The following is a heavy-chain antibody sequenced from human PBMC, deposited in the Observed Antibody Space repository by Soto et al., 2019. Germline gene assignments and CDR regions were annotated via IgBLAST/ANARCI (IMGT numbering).Heavy chain of an antibody. CDR3: AREMWTRSGPQNFFDY. CDR1: GYSFTTYG. J-gene: IGHJ4*02. Sequence: QVQLVQSEGEMKQPGASVKVSCKASGYSFTTYGFCWVRQVPGQGLEWMGYISPSSGYTTYAPNLQDRVIMTTDSSTTTVYMELRSLRSDDTAVYYCAREMWTRSGPQNFFDYGGQGALVTVSS. V-gene: IGHV1-18*01. CDR2: ISPSSGYT. D-gene: IGHD6-25*01.